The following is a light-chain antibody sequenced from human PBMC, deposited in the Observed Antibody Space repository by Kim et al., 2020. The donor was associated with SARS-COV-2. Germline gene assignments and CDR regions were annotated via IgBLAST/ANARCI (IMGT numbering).Light chain of an antibody. V-gene: IGLV3-9*01. J-gene: IGLJ3*02. Sequence: SYELTQPLSVSVALGQTATITCGGNNIGDRTVHWYQQRPGQAPVLVIYRDRSRPSGIPDRFSGSNSGNTATLTISTAQPGDEADYYCQVWDSGVVFGGGTQLTVL. CDR1: NIGDRT. CDR2: RDR. CDR3: QVWDSGVV.